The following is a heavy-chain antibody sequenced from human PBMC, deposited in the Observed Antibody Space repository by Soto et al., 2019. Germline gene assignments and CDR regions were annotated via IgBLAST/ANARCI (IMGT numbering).Heavy chain of an antibody. J-gene: IGHJ4*02. CDR3: ARTDKYNSQSSGWANRFDY. CDR2: FTSGGST. V-gene: IGHV3-23*01. Sequence: EVQLLESGGDLVQPGGSLRLSCAASGFIFSNYAMTWVRQAPGKGPEWVSTFTSGGSTYYRDTVKGRFTISSDNSKNTLSLQMNSLRAEDTAVYYCARTDKYNSQSSGWANRFDYWGQGTLVTVSS. D-gene: IGHD6-19*01. CDR1: GFIFSNYA.